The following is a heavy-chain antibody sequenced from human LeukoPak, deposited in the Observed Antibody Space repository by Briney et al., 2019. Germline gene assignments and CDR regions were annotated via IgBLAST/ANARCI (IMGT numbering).Heavy chain of an antibody. CDR1: GYTLAGHH. J-gene: IGHJ4*02. V-gene: IGHV1-2*02. D-gene: IGHD3-22*01. CDR3: ARAGHDSSGYSFRLDY. CDR2: INPSSGDT. Sequence: ASVKVSCKTAGYTLAGHHIHWGRQAPGQGLGWMGWINPSSGDTKYAQNFQDRRIMSRDTSISTAYMDLSRLSSDDTAIYYCARAGHDSSGYSFRLDYWGQGTLVTVSS.